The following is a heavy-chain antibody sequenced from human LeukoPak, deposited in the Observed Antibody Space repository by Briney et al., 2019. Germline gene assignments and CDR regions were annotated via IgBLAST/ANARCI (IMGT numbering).Heavy chain of an antibody. CDR2: INHSGST. J-gene: IGHJ5*02. V-gene: IGHV4-34*01. CDR3: ARCGSRRYGSGLKRAWFDP. CDR1: GFTFSSFG. D-gene: IGHD3-10*01. Sequence: GSLRLSCAASGFTFSSFGMSWVRQPPGKGLEWIGEINHSGSTNYNPSLKSRVTISVDTSKNQFSLKLSSVTAADTAVYYCARCGSRRYGSGLKRAWFDPWGQGTLVTVSS.